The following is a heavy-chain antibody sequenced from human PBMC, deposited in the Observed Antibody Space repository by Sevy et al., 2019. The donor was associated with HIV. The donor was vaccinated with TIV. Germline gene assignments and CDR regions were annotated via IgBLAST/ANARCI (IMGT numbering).Heavy chain of an antibody. CDR1: GFTFSNYW. D-gene: IGHD2-15*01. CDR2: IKQDGSQK. CDR3: ARDCSGGSCYSYDY. Sequence: GGSLRLSCAASGFTFSNYWMSWVRQAPGKGLEWVANIKQDGSQKYYVDSVKGRFTISRDNAKNSLFLQMNSLRAEDTALYYCARDCSGGSCYSYDYWGQGTLVTVSS. J-gene: IGHJ4*02. V-gene: IGHV3-7*03.